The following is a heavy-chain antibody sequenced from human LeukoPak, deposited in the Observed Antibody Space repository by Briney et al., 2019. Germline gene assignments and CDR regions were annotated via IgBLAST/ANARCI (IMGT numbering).Heavy chain of an antibody. CDR3: ARDAPTMVRGVMAPDY. J-gene: IGHJ4*02. CDR1: GFTFGDYA. Sequence: PGGSLRLSCTASGFTFGDYAMSWVRQAPGKGLEWVSRINSDGSSTSYADSVKGRFTISRDNAKNTLYLQMNSLRAEDTAVYYCARDAPTMVRGVMAPDYWGQGTLVTVSS. D-gene: IGHD3-10*01. CDR2: INSDGSST. V-gene: IGHV3-74*01.